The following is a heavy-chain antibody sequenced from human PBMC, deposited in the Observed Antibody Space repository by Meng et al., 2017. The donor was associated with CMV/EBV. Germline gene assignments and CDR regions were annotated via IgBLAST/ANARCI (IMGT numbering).Heavy chain of an antibody. CDR2: ISSSSSTI. CDR1: GFTFSSYS. D-gene: IGHD3-3*01. CDR3: AREVEKWLLLVRTGYYYGMDV. Sequence: GESLKISRAASGFTFSSYSMNWVRPAPGKGLEWVSYISSSSSTIYYADSVKGRFTISRDNAKNSLYLQMNSLRAEDTAVYYCAREVEKWLLLVRTGYYYGMDVWGQGTTVTVSS. J-gene: IGHJ6*02. V-gene: IGHV3-48*04.